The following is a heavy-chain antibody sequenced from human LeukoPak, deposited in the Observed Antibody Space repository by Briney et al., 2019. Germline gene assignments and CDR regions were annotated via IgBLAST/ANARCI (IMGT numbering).Heavy chain of an antibody. CDR2: IKEDGSDK. J-gene: IGHJ4*02. CDR1: GFTFNTFG. D-gene: IGHD7-27*01. V-gene: IGHV3-7*01. CDR3: AREFWGPDY. Sequence: PGGSLRLSCAASGFTFNTFGMHWVRQAPGKGLEWVANIKEDGSDKHYVDSVKGRFTISRDNAKNSLYLQMNSLRAEDTAVYYCAREFWGPDYWGQGTLVTVSS.